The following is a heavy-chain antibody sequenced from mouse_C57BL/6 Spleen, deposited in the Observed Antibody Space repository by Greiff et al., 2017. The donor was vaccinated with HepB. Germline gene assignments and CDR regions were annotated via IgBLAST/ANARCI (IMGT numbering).Heavy chain of an antibody. CDR1: GYTFTSYW. J-gene: IGHJ4*01. CDR3: ARRDYDYEDAMDY. Sequence: VQLQQPGAELVKPGASVKMSCKASGYTFTSYWITWVKQRPGQGLEWIGDIYPGSGSTNYNEKFKSKATLTVDTSSSTAYMQLSSLTSEDSAVYYCARRDYDYEDAMDYWGQGTSVTVSS. D-gene: IGHD2-4*01. V-gene: IGHV1-55*01. CDR2: IYPGSGST.